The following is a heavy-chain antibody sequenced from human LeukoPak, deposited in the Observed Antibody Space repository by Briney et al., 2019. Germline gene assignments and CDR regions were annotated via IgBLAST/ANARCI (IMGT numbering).Heavy chain of an antibody. Sequence: PGGSLKLSCAGCGFSFNYYDMNWVRQAPGKGLEWVSSISPKSDFIYYSDSVRSRFTISRDNAENSLYLQMNSLRAEDTAVYYCARADCSSSTCYLRRSWFDPWGHGTLVTVSS. D-gene: IGHD2-2*01. V-gene: IGHV3-21*01. CDR2: ISPKSDFI. CDR3: ARADCSSSTCYLRRSWFDP. J-gene: IGHJ5*02. CDR1: GFSFNYYD.